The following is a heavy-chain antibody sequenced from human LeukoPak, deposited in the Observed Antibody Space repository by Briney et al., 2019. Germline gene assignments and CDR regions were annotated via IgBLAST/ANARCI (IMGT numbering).Heavy chain of an antibody. Sequence: GESLRLSCAASGFAVGSNYMSWVRQAPGKGLEWVSLIYYGGDTYYADSVKGRFTISRDNSENTLYLQMKSLRAEDTAVYYCARGDGYNFLDYWGQGTLVTVSS. CDR2: IYYGGDT. V-gene: IGHV3-53*01. CDR3: ARGDGYNFLDY. CDR1: GFAVGSNY. D-gene: IGHD5-24*01. J-gene: IGHJ4*02.